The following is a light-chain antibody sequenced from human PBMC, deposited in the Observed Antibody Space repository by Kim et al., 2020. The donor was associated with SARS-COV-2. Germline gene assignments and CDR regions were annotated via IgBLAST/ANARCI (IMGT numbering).Light chain of an antibody. CDR1: SSDVGDYNY. J-gene: IGLJ1*01. CDR2: DVS. Sequence: QSALTQPRSVSGSPGQSVTISCTGTSSDVGDYNYVSWYQQHPDKAPKLMIYDVSKRPSGVPDRFSGSKSGNTASLTISGLQAEDEADYYCCSYAGTYVFGTGTKVTVL. V-gene: IGLV2-11*01. CDR3: CSYAGTYV.